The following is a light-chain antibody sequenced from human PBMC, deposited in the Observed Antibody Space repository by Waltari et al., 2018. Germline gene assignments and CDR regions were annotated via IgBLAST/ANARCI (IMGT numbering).Light chain of an antibody. J-gene: IGKJ2*01. CDR2: HAS. V-gene: IGKV3-20*01. CDR3: QQYENSPYT. CDR1: QSLTNNN. Sequence: EIVLTQSPGTLSLSPGESATVSCRASQSLTNNNLAWYQQNPGQAPRLLIYHASSRSTDVPDRISGSGSGTDFTLTITRLEPEDISIYYCQQYENSPYTFGQGTQLDLK.